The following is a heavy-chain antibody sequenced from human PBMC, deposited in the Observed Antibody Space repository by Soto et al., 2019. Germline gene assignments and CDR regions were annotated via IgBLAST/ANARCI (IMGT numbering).Heavy chain of an antibody. CDR2: ISYDGSNK. J-gene: IGHJ5*02. Sequence: QVQLVESGGGVVQPGRSLRLSSAASGFTFSNYGIHWVRQAPGKGLEWVAVISYDGSNKYYADSVKGRFTISRDNSKNTLYLQMNSLRAEDTAVYYCAKGDWFDPWGQGTLVTVSS. CDR1: GFTFSNYG. V-gene: IGHV3-30*18. CDR3: AKGDWFDP.